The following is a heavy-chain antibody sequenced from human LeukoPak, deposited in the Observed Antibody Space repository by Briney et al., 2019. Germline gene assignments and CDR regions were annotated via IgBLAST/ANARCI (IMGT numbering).Heavy chain of an antibody. CDR2: IYYSGST. V-gene: IGHV4-59*08. J-gene: IGHJ4*02. CDR3: ARQTYSNSYFGY. CDR1: RGSISNYY. Sequence: SETLSLTCTVSRGSISNYYWSWIRQPPGKGLEWIGYIYYSGSTNYNPSLKSRVTISVDTFKNQFSLELSSVTAADTAVYYCARQTYSNSYFGYWGQGTLVTVSS. D-gene: IGHD4-11*01.